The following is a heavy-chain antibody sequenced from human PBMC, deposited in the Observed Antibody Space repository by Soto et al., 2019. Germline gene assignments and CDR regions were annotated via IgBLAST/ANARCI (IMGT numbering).Heavy chain of an antibody. V-gene: IGHV4-59*01. CDR2: IYYSGST. D-gene: IGHD6-13*01. CDR1: GGSISSYY. J-gene: IGHJ5*02. CDR3: ARDSYSSSWTPGWFDP. Sequence: SETLSLTCTVSGGSISSYYWSWIRQPPGKGLEWIGYIYYSGSTNYNPSLKSRVTISVDTSKNQFSLKLSSVTAADTAVYYCARDSYSSSWTPGWFDPWCQGTLVTVSS.